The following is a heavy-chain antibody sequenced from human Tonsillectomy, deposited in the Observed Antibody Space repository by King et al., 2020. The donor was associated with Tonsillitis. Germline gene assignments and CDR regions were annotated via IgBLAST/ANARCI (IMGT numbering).Heavy chain of an antibody. CDR2: INSDGSST. J-gene: IGHJ4*02. V-gene: IGHV3-74*01. CDR1: GFTFSSYW. Sequence: VQLVESGGGLVQPGGSLRLSCAASGFTFSSYWMHWVRQAPGKGLVWVSRINSDGSSTRYADSVKGRFTISRDNAKNTLHLQMNSLRVEDTAVYYCARLYFSGWDDPFDYWGQGTLVTVSS. D-gene: IGHD6-19*01. CDR3: ARLYFSGWDDPFDY.